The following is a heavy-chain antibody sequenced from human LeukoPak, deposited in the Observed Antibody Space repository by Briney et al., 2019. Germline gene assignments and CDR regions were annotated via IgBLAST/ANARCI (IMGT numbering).Heavy chain of an antibody. J-gene: IGHJ4*02. Sequence: KGGESLKISCKGSGYSFTSYWISWVRQMPGKGLGWMGTIDPSDPYANYSPSFQGHVTISADKSISTAYLQWSSLKATDTATYFCARQHYDSSGYYFLNDYWGQGTLVTVST. CDR1: GYSFTSYW. D-gene: IGHD3-22*01. CDR2: IDPSDPYA. CDR3: ARQHYDSSGYYFLNDY. V-gene: IGHV5-10-1*01.